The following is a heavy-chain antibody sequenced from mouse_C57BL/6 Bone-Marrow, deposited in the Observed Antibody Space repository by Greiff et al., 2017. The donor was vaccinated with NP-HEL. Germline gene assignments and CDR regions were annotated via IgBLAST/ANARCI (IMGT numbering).Heavy chain of an antibody. Sequence: EVKLVESGGGLVKPGGSLKLSCAASGFTFSDYGMHWVRQAPEKGLEWVAYISSGSSTIYYADTVKGRFTISRDNAKNTLFLQMTSLRSEDTAMYYCARGGDGYYGAYWGQGTLVTVSA. CDR3: ARGGDGYYGAY. CDR1: GFTFSDYG. D-gene: IGHD2-3*01. V-gene: IGHV5-17*01. J-gene: IGHJ3*01. CDR2: ISSGSSTI.